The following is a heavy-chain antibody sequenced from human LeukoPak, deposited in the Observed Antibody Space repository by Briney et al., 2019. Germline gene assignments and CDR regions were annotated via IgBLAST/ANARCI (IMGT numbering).Heavy chain of an antibody. CDR2: ISAYNGDT. CDR3: ARDPHQFSSGWSHFDY. D-gene: IGHD6-19*01. J-gene: IGHJ4*02. CDR1: GYTFTSYG. Sequence: ASVKVSCKASGYTFTSYGISRVRQAPGQGLEWMGWISAYNGDTNYAQKLQGRVTMTTDTSTSTAYMELRSLRSDDTAVYYCARDPHQFSSGWSHFDYWGQGALVTVSS. V-gene: IGHV1-18*01.